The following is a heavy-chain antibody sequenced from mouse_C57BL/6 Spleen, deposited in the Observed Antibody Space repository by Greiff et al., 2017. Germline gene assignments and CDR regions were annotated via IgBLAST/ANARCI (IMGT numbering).Heavy chain of an antibody. CDR2: IYPGSGNT. CDR3: AVATPFDY. V-gene: IGHV1-66*01. CDR1: GYSFTSYY. J-gene: IGHJ2*01. D-gene: IGHD1-1*02. Sequence: VKVVESGPELVKPGASVKISCKASGYSFTSYYIHWVKQRPGQGLEWIGWIYPGSGNTKYNEKFKGKATLTADTSSSNAYMQLSSLTSEDSAVYYCAVATPFDYWGQGTTLTVSS.